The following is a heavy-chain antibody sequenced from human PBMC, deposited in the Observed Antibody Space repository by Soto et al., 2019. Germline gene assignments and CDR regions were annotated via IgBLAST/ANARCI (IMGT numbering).Heavy chain of an antibody. CDR2: ISYDGSNK. D-gene: IGHD3-10*01. Sequence: QVQLVESGGGVVQPGRSLRLSCAASGFTFSSYGMHWVRQALGKVLEWVAVISYDGSNKYYADSVKGRFTISRYNSKNTLYLQMNSLRAEDTAVYYCAKDRFRGVTLYYFDYWGQGTLVTVSS. J-gene: IGHJ4*02. CDR1: GFTFSSYG. CDR3: AKDRFRGVTLYYFDY. V-gene: IGHV3-30*18.